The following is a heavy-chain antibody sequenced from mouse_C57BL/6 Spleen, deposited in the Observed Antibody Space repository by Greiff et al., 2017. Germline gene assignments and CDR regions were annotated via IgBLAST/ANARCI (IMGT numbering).Heavy chain of an antibody. CDR2: IDPETGGT. CDR1: GYTFTDYE. Sequence: VQLQQSGAELVRPGASVTLSCKASGYTFTDYEMHWVKQTPVHGLEWIGAIDPETGGTAYNQKFKGKAILTADKSSSTAYMELRSLTYEDSAVYYCTRRSSGYVYYYAMDYWGQGTSVTVSS. J-gene: IGHJ4*01. V-gene: IGHV1-15*01. CDR3: TRRSSGYVYYYAMDY. D-gene: IGHD3-2*02.